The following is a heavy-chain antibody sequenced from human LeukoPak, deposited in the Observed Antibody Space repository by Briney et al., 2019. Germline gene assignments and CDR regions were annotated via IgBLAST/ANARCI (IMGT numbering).Heavy chain of an antibody. CDR1: GGTFSNYA. Sequence: GASVKVSCKASGGTFSNYAISWVRQAPGQGLEWLGGIIPIFGTAKYAQKFQGRVTITTDDSTTTAYMELISLRTEDTAVYYCVRRRALRGRHRASGPWGQGTLVTVTS. V-gene: IGHV1-69*05. J-gene: IGHJ5*02. CDR3: VRRRALRGRHRASGP. D-gene: IGHD6-25*01. CDR2: IIPIFGTA.